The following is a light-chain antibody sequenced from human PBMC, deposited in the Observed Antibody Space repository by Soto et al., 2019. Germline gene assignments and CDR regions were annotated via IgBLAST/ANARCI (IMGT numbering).Light chain of an antibody. CDR1: QSVSSSY. V-gene: IGKV3-20*01. J-gene: IGKJ2*01. Sequence: EIVLTQSPDTLSLSPGERATLSCRASQSVSSSYLAWYQKKPGQAPRLLIYGVSSRATGIPDRFSGSGSGTDFTLTISRLEPDDFAVYYCQQFGTSPTFGQGTKLEIK. CDR3: QQFGTSPT. CDR2: GVS.